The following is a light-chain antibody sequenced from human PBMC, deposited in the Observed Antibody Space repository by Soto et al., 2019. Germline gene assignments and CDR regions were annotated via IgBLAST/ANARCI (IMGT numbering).Light chain of an antibody. CDR1: SSDVGGYNY. Sequence: QSVLTQPDSVSGSPGQSITISCTGTSSDVGGYNYVSWYQQRPGKAPKLMIYEVSNRPSGVSNRFSGSKSGNTASLTISGLQAEDEADYYCSSYTSSSTPYVFGTGTKVTVL. J-gene: IGLJ1*01. CDR3: SSYTSSSTPYV. CDR2: EVS. V-gene: IGLV2-14*01.